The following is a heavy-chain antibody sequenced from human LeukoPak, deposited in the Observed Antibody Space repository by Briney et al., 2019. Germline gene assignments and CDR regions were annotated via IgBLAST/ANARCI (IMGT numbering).Heavy chain of an antibody. D-gene: IGHD3-22*01. CDR3: ARGLYYYDSMDV. J-gene: IGHJ6*04. Sequence: ASVKVSCKASGYTFTSYGINWVRQAPGQGLEWMGWMNPNSGNTGYAQKFQGRVTMTRNTSISTAYMELSSLRSEDTAVYYCARGLYYYDSMDVWGKGTTVTISS. CDR1: GYTFTSYG. CDR2: MNPNSGNT. V-gene: IGHV1-8*02.